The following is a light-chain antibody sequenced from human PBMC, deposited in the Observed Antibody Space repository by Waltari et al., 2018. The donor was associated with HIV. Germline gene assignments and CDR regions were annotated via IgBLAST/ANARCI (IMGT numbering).Light chain of an antibody. CDR3: AAWDDTLNGWV. J-gene: IGLJ3*02. Sequence: QSVLTQPTSVSAAPRQRVSISCSGSSSNIGKNAAHWYQQIPRTAPRLLIYYDDLVPSGVSDRFSGSKSGTSASLAISGLQSEDEADYYCAAWDDTLNGWVFGGGTKLTVL. CDR1: SSNIGKNA. CDR2: YDD. V-gene: IGLV1-36*01.